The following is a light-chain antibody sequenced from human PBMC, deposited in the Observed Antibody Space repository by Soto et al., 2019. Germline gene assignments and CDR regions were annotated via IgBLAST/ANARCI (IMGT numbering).Light chain of an antibody. J-gene: IGKJ4*01. Sequence: DIQMTQSPSSLSASVGDRVTITCQASQDISNYLNWYQQKPGKAPKLLIYDASNLETGVPSRFSGSGSGTDFTFTISSLQPEDSATYYCQQYDNLPPKSELTFGGGTKVEIK. CDR1: QDISNY. CDR2: DAS. V-gene: IGKV1-33*01. CDR3: QQYDNLPPKSELT.